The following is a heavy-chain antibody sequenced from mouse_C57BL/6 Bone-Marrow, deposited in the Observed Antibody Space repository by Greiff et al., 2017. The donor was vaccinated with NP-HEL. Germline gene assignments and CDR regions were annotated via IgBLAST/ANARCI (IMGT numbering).Heavy chain of an antibody. CDR1: GFTFSSYG. V-gene: IGHV5-6*01. CDR2: ISSGGSYT. Sequence: EVKLMESGGDLVKPGGSLKLSCAASGFTFSSYGMSWVRQTPDKRLEWVATISSGGSYTYSPDSVKGRFTISRDNAKNTLYLQMSSLKSEDTAMYYCAIGFAYWGQGTLVTVSA. J-gene: IGHJ3*01. CDR3: AIGFAY.